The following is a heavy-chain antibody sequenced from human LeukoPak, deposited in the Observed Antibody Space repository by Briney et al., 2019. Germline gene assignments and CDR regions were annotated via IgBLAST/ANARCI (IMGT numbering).Heavy chain of an antibody. J-gene: IGHJ4*02. Sequence: GGSLRLSCAASGFTFSHYSMNWVRQAPGKGLEWVSSISASSSFIYYADSLKGRFTISRDNAKNSLYLQMNSLRAEDTAVFYCARAYSSGRANPDYWGQGTLVTVSS. D-gene: IGHD6-19*01. CDR2: ISASSSFI. V-gene: IGHV3-21*01. CDR1: GFTFSHYS. CDR3: ARAYSSGRANPDY.